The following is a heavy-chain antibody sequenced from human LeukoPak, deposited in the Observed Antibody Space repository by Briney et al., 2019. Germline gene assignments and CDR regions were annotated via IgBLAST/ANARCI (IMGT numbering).Heavy chain of an antibody. CDR1: GFSFSKAW. J-gene: IGHJ5*02. V-gene: IGHV3-15*01. CDR2: IKSKADGGTA. Sequence: GGSLRLSCAASGFSFSKAWMSWVRQAPGKGLEWVARIKSKADGGTADYITPVKGRFTISRDDSKNTMYLQMNSLKTEDTAVYYCTTDYLCGQGTLVTVSS. CDR3: TTDYL.